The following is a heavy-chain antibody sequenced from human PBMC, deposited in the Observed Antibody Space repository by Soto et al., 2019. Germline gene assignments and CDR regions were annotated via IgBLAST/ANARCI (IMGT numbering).Heavy chain of an antibody. CDR1: GGSISSGGYS. J-gene: IGHJ6*02. D-gene: IGHD4-17*01. CDR2: TYHSGST. V-gene: IGHV4-30-2*01. Sequence: QLQLQESGSGLVKPSQTLSLTCAVSGGSISSGGYSWSWIRQPPGKGLEWIGYTYHSGSTYYNPSLKSRVTISVDRSKNQFSLKLSSETAADTAVYYCARAHYGDYGYGMDVWGQGTTVTVSS. CDR3: ARAHYGDYGYGMDV.